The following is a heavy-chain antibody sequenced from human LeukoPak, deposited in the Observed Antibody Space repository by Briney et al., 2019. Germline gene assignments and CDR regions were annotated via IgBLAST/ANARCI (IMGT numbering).Heavy chain of an antibody. CDR2: MNPDSGNT. J-gene: IGHJ4*02. D-gene: IGHD3-10*01. Sequence: ASVKVSCKASGYTFTNSDINWVRQATGQGLEWMGWMNPDSGNTGYVQKFQGRVTMTRDTSTNTAYMELSNLTSDDTAVFYWARVTIRSRYFDYSGQGTLVTVYS. CDR3: ARVTIRSRYFDY. V-gene: IGHV1-8*01. CDR1: GYTFTNSD.